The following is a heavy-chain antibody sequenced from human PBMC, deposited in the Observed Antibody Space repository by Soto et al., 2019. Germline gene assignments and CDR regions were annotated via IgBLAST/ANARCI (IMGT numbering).Heavy chain of an antibody. D-gene: IGHD5-12*01. J-gene: IGHJ4*02. CDR3: ARARLDGYDPFFDY. V-gene: IGHV4-30-4*01. CDR2: IYYSGST. Sequence: SETLSLTCTVSGGSISSGDYYWSWIRQPPGKGLEWIGYIYYSGSTYYNPSLKSRVTISVDTSKNQFSLKLSSVTAAGTAVYYCARARLDGYDPFFDYWGQGTLVTVSS. CDR1: GGSISSGDYY.